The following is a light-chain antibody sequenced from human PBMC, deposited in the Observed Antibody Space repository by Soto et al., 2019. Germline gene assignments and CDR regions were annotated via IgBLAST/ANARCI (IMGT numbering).Light chain of an antibody. CDR1: QSVSSSY. CDR3: QQYGSSRT. V-gene: IGKV3-20*01. CDR2: GAS. J-gene: IGKJ1*01. Sequence: EIVLTQSPGTLSLSPGEGATLSCRASQSVSSSYLAWYQQKPGQAPRLLIYGASNRATGIPDRFSGSGSGTDFTLTISRLEPEDFAMYYCQQYGSSRTFGQGTKVEIK.